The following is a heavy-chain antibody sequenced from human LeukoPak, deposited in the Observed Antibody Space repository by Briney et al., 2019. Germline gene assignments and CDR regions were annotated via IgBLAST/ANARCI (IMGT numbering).Heavy chain of an antibody. CDR1: GFTFSSYG. D-gene: IGHD2-21*01. CDR3: ATEKGDSPDY. J-gene: IGHJ4*02. Sequence: GGSLRLSCAASGFTFSSYGMHWVRQAPGKGLEWVSGISGNGANTYHADSVKGRFTISRDNSKNTLYVQMHSLRAEDTAVYYCATEKGDSPDYWGQGTLVTVSS. CDR2: ISGNGANT. V-gene: IGHV3-23*01.